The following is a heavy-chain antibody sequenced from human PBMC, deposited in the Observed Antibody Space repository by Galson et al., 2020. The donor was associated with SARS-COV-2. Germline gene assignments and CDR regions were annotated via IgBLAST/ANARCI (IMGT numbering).Heavy chain of an antibody. J-gene: IGHJ6*02. V-gene: IGHV4-4*07. Sequence: SETLSLTGTVSGGSISSYYWSWIRQPAGKGLEWIGRIYTSGSTNYNPSLKSRVTMSVDTSKNQFSLKLSSVTAADTAVYYCARDILGYCSSTSCSYYYYGMDVWGQGTTVTVSS. CDR1: GGSISSYY. CDR3: ARDILGYCSSTSCSYYYYGMDV. D-gene: IGHD2-2*01. CDR2: IYTSGST.